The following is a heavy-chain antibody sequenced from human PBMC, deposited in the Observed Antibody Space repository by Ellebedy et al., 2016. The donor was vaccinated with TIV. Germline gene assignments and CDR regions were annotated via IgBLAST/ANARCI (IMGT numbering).Heavy chain of an antibody. CDR3: ATGPNQDFFDY. D-gene: IGHD1-14*01. CDR1: YDSISSYY. CDR2: IYYSGST. J-gene: IGHJ4*02. V-gene: IGHV4-59*01. Sequence: MPSETLSLTCTVSYDSISSYYWSWIRQPPGKGLEWIGYIYYSGSTNYHPSLGSRVTISLDTSKNQLPLKLSSVTAADTAVYYCATGPNQDFFDYWGQGTLVTVSS.